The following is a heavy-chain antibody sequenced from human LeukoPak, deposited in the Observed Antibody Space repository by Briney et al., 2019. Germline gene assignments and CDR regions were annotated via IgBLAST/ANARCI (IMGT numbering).Heavy chain of an antibody. CDR2: ISYDGSNK. Sequence: RGSLRLSCAASGFTFSSYAMHWVRQAPRKGLEWVAVISYDGSNKYYADSVKGRFTISRDNSKNALYLQMNSLRAEDTAVYYCARVMGRDCSSTSCYVDYWGQGTLVTVSS. CDR1: GFTFSSYA. D-gene: IGHD2-2*01. V-gene: IGHV3-30*04. CDR3: ARVMGRDCSSTSCYVDY. J-gene: IGHJ4*02.